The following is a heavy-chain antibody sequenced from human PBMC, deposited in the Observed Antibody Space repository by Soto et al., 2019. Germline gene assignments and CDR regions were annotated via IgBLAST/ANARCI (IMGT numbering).Heavy chain of an antibody. Sequence: PSETLSLTCAVSGYSISSGYYWGWIRQPPGKGLEWIGSIYHSGSTYYNPSLKSRVTISVDTSKNQFSLKLSSVTAADTAVYYCAREGGHYYDSSGYYNGYWGQGTLVTVSS. CDR2: IYHSGST. V-gene: IGHV4-38-2*02. CDR1: GYSISSGYY. CDR3: AREGGHYYDSSGYYNGY. J-gene: IGHJ4*02. D-gene: IGHD3-22*01.